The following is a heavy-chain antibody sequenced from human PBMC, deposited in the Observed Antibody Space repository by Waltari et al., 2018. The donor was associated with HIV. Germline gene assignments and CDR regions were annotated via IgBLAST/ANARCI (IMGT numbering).Heavy chain of an antibody. J-gene: IGHJ5*02. V-gene: IGHV4-39*01. CDR3: ARQRWYCSGGSCYRNWFDP. D-gene: IGHD2-15*01. CDR1: GGSISSSSYY. Sequence: QLQLQESGSGLVKPSETLSLTCTVSGGSISSSSYYWGWIREPPGKGLEWIGSFYYSGSTFYNPSLKSRVTISVDTSKNPFSLKLSSVTAAATAVYDCARQRWYCSGGSCYRNWFDPWCQGTLVTVSS. CDR2: FYYSGST.